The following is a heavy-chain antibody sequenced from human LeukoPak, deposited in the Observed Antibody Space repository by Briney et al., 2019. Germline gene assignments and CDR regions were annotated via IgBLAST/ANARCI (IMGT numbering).Heavy chain of an antibody. V-gene: IGHV1-2*02. CDR2: INPNSGGT. J-gene: IGHJ4*02. Sequence: ASVKVSCKASGYTFTRYYMHWVRQAPGQGLEWMGWINPNSGGTKYAQKFQGRVTMTRDTSISTAYMELSRLRSDDTAVYYCARVDIVATTLDYWGQGSLLSVCS. CDR3: ARVDIVATTLDY. CDR1: GYTFTRYY. D-gene: IGHD5-12*01.